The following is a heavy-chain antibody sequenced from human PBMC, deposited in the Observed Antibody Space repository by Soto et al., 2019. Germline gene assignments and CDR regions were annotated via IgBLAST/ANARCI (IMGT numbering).Heavy chain of an antibody. CDR3: AKVTRYYDSSGSNYYFDY. J-gene: IGHJ4*02. D-gene: IGHD3-22*01. CDR1: GFIFGSYT. CDR2: ISSSSFTL. V-gene: IGHV3-48*01. Sequence: GGSLRLSCAASGFIFGSYTMNWVRQAPGKGLEWVSSISSSSFTLYYADSVKGRFSISRDNSKNTLYLQMNSLRAEDTAVYYCAKVTRYYDSSGSNYYFDYWGQGTLVTVSS.